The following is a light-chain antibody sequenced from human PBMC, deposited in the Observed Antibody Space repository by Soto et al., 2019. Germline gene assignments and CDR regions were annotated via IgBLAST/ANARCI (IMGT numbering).Light chain of an antibody. J-gene: IGKJ4*01. CDR3: QQLNSYPLT. Sequence: QFTPSPSSLSASVGDRVTITCRASQGISSYLAWYQQKPGKAPKLLIYAASTLQSGVPSRFSGSGSGTDFTLTISSLQPEDFATYYCQQLNSYPLTFGGGTKVDIK. V-gene: IGKV1-9*01. CDR2: AAS. CDR1: QGISSY.